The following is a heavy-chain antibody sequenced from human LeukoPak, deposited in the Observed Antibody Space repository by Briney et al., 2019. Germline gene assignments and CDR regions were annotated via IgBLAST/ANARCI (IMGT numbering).Heavy chain of an antibody. CDR2: IYYSGST. CDR3: ARHSGYCSGGSCYPNWFDP. J-gene: IGHJ5*02. Sequence: SETLSLTCTVSGGSISSSSYYWGWIRQPPGKGLEWIGSIYYSGSTYYNPSLKSRVTISVDTSKNQFSLKLSSVTAADTAVYYCARHSGYCSGGSCYPNWFDPWGQGTLATVSS. V-gene: IGHV4-39*01. D-gene: IGHD2-15*01. CDR1: GGSISSSSYY.